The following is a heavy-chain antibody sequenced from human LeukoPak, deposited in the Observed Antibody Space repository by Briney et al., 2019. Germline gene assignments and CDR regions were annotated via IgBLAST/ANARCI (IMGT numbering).Heavy chain of an antibody. J-gene: IGHJ3*01. V-gene: IGHV4-4*09. D-gene: IGHD2-2*01. CDR3: ARLSAAVYLGAFDL. CDR1: GVSISPYY. Sequence: SETLSLTCAVSGVSISPYYWAWIRQPPGKGLEWIGYIHTSGSNNQYPSLKSRVTISVDKSKNHFSLRLTSVTAADTAVYYCARLSAAVYLGAFDLWGQGTMVTVSS. CDR2: IHTSGSN.